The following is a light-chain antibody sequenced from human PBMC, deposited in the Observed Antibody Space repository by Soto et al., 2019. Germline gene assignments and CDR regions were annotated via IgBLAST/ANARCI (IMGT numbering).Light chain of an antibody. CDR1: LSVRDSH. J-gene: IGKJ1*01. V-gene: IGKV3-20*01. Sequence: EIVLTQSPGTLSLSPGERATLSCRASLSVRDSHLAWYQQKPGQAPSLLIYETSSRATGIPDRVRGSGSGTEFALTNTRVEPEDVAMYFCQQYGSSPGTFGQGTKVEI. CDR3: QQYGSSPGT. CDR2: ETS.